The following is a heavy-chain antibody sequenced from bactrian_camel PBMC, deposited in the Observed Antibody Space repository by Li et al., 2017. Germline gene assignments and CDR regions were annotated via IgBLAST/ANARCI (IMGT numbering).Heavy chain of an antibody. CDR2: NYSPGSST. V-gene: IGHV3S6*01. CDR1: EFILSSYW. CDR3: AARPINTRDCVAGGTAEFGY. Sequence: QLVESGGGLVQPGGSLRLSCTASEFILSSYWMYWVRQAPGKGLEWVCSNYSPGSSTYYADSVKGRFTISRDNAKNTVYLQMNDLRPEDTAMYFCAARPINTRDCVAGGTAEFGYWGQGTQVTVS. J-gene: IGHJ6*01. D-gene: IGHD1*01.